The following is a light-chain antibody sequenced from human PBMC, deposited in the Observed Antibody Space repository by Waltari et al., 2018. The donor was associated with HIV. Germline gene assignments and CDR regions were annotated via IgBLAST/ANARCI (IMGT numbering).Light chain of an antibody. J-gene: IGKJ1*01. CDR3: KQARQFPWT. V-gene: IGKV2-24*01. Sequence: DIVMTQTPLSSPVTLGQPASISCRSSQSLVYSDGNTYLSWLQERPGQPPRRLMYKISNRFTGSPDRFSGSGSGTDFTLKISRVEAEDVGVYYYKQARQFPWTFGQGTKVEIK. CDR2: KIS. CDR1: QSLVYSDGNTY.